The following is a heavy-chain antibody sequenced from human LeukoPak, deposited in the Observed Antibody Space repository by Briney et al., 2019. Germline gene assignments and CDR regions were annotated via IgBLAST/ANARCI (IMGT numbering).Heavy chain of an antibody. CDR1: GYTFTSYW. V-gene: IGHV5-51*01. Sequence: GESLKISCKGSGYTFTSYWIGWVRQMPGKGLEWMGIIYPSDSDTRYSPSFQGQVTISADKSINTAYLQWSSLEASDTAMYFCTRRTGSDWYFDLWGRGTLDTVSS. D-gene: IGHD1-14*01. CDR3: TRRTGSDWYFDL. J-gene: IGHJ2*01. CDR2: IYPSDSDT.